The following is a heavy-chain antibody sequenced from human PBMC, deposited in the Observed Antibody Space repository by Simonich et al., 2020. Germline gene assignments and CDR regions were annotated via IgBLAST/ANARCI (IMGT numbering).Heavy chain of an antibody. CDR3: ARVGYSNYYYYGMDV. J-gene: IGHJ6*02. D-gene: IGHD6-13*01. CDR2: IYHSGST. CDR1: GFSISSGYY. V-gene: IGHV4-38-2*01. Sequence: QVQLQESGPGLVKPSETLSLTCAVSGFSISSGYYWGWMRQPPVKGLGWIGGIYHSGSTYYNTSLKNRDTISVDTSKNQFSLKLSSVTAADTAVYYCARVGYSNYYYYGMDVWGQGTTVTVSS.